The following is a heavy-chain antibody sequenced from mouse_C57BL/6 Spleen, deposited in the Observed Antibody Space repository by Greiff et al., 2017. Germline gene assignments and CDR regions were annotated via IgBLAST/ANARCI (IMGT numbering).Heavy chain of an antibody. V-gene: IGHV5-17*01. J-gene: IGHJ2*01. CDR1: GFTFSDYG. CDR2: ISSGSSTI. CDR3: ARGIFTTVFDY. D-gene: IGHD1-1*01. Sequence: EVKLMESGGCLVKPGGSLKLSCAASGFTFSDYGMHWVRQAPEKGLEWVAYISSGSSTIYYADTVKGRFTISRDNAKNTLFLQMTSLRSEDTAMYYCARGIFTTVFDYWGQGTTLTVSS.